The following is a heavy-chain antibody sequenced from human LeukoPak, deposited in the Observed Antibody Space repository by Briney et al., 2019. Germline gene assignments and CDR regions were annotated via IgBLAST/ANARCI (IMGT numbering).Heavy chain of an antibody. CDR2: INPNSGGT. D-gene: IGHD3-22*01. CDR1: GYTFTSYY. Sequence: ASVKVSCKASGYTFTSYYMHWVRQAPGQGLEWMGWINPNSGGTNYAQKFQGRVTMTRDTSISTAYMELSRLRSDDTAVYYCARGIDSSGYDPFAYWGQGTLVTVSS. V-gene: IGHV1-2*02. J-gene: IGHJ4*02. CDR3: ARGIDSSGYDPFAY.